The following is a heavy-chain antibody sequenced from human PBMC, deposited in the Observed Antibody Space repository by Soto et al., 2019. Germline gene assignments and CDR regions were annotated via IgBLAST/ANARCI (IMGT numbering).Heavy chain of an antibody. D-gene: IGHD1-1*01. CDR2: IKQDGSAK. V-gene: IGHV3-7*04. Sequence: EVQLVESGGGLVQPGGSLRLSCAGSGFTFSNYWMNWVRQTPGKGLEWVANIKQDGSAKNYVESVKGRFTISRDNAKNLVYLQTNSLRAEDTAVYYCAWGTGWVHDYWGQGTLVTVSS. J-gene: IGHJ4*02. CDR1: GFTFSNYW. CDR3: AWGTGWVHDY.